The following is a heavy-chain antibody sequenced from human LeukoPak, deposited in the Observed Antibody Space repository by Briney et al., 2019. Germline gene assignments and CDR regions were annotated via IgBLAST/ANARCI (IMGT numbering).Heavy chain of an antibody. D-gene: IGHD6-19*01. CDR1: GFTSSSYS. J-gene: IGHJ4*02. CDR3: ARPTTVAGNFPFDY. V-gene: IGHV3-21*01. Sequence: GGSLRLSCAASGFTSSSYSMNWVRQAPGKGLEWVSSISSSSSYIYYADSVKGRFTISRDNAKNSLYLQMNSLRAEDTAVYYCARPTTVAGNFPFDYWGQGTLVTVSS. CDR2: ISSSSSYI.